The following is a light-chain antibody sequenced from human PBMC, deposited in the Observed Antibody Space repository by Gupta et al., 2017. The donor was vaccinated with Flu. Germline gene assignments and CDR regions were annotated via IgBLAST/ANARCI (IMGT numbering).Light chain of an antibody. Sequence: QSALTQPASVSGSLGQSITISCTGSSSDVGTYDYVCWYQQHPGKAPKLIIYGVTNRPSGVSKRFSGSKSGSTDSLTISGLLDEDEAEYYCISYTNGSSLEVFGTGTKVTVL. J-gene: IGLJ1*01. CDR3: ISYTNGSSLEV. CDR1: SSDVGTYDY. CDR2: GVT. V-gene: IGLV2-14*01.